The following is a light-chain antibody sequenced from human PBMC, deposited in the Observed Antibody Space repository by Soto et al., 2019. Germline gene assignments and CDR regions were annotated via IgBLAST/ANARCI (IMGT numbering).Light chain of an antibody. CDR1: QSVSIK. J-gene: IGKJ5*01. CDR3: QQSYSTPIT. Sequence: EIVMTQSPATLSVSPGERATLSCRASQSVSIKLAWYQQKPGQAPRLLIYDTSTRATGIPARFIGSGSGTNFTLTVSSLQPEDFATYYCQQSYSTPITFGQGTRLEIK. CDR2: DTS. V-gene: IGKV3-15*01.